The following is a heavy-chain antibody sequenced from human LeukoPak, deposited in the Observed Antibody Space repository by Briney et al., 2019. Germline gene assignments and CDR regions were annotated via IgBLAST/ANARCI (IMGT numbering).Heavy chain of an antibody. CDR2: ISGCGGST. D-gene: IGHD3-9*01. CDR3: AKDTYYDILTGYQRAYYFDY. J-gene: IGHJ4*02. Sequence: GGSLRLSCAASGFTFSSYAMSWVRQAPGKGLEWVSAISGCGGSTYYADSVKGRFTISRDNSKNTLYLQMNSLRAEDTAVYYCAKDTYYDILTGYQRAYYFDYWGQGTLVTVSS. CDR1: GFTFSSYA. V-gene: IGHV3-23*01.